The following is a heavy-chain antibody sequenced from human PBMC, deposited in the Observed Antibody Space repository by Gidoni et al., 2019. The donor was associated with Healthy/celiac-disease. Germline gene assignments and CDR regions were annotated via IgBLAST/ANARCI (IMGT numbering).Heavy chain of an antibody. J-gene: IGHJ6*03. CDR1: GFSFRIYG. Sequence: QVQLVEFGGGVVPPGRSLRLSCAASGFSFRIYGMHWVRPAPGKGLEWVAVIWYDGSNKYYADSVKGRFTISRDNSKNTLYLQMNSLRAEDTAVYYCARAEYSSSPYYYYYMDVWGKGTTVTVSS. CDR3: ARAEYSSSPYYYYYMDV. D-gene: IGHD6-6*01. CDR2: IWYDGSNK. V-gene: IGHV3-33*01.